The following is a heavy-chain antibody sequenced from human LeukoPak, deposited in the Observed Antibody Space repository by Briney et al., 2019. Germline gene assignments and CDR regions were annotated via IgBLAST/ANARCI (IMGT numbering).Heavy chain of an antibody. CDR1: GFTVSSNY. J-gene: IGHJ4*02. CDR2: IYIGGST. CDR3: ARGLVADGRAPFDY. Sequence: GGSLRLSCAASGFTVSSNYMICVRQARGRGLEGVSVIYIGGSTYYADSVKGRFTISRDNSKNTLYLQMNSLRAEDTAVYYCARGLVADGRAPFDYWGQGTLVTVSS. V-gene: IGHV3-66*01. D-gene: IGHD3-10*01.